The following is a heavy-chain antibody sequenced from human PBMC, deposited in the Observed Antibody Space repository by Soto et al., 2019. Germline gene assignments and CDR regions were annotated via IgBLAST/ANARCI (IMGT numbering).Heavy chain of an antibody. J-gene: IGHJ6*02. CDR2: ISSSGSTI. Sequence: GGSLRLSCAASGFTFSSYEMNWVRQAPGKGLEWVSYISSSGSTIYYADSVKGRFTISRDNAKNSLYLQMNSLRAEDTAVYYCAGGIAVAGTSHYYYYGMDVWGQGTTVTVSS. V-gene: IGHV3-48*03. CDR3: AGGIAVAGTSHYYYYGMDV. D-gene: IGHD6-19*01. CDR1: GFTFSSYE.